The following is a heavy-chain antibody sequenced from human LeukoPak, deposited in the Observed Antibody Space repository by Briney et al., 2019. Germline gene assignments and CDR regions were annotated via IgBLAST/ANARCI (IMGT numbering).Heavy chain of an antibody. D-gene: IGHD3-9*01. CDR3: ARDRIPLLRYFDWLLDY. Sequence: GASVKVSCKVSGYTLTELSMHWVRQAPGKGLEWMGGFDPEDGETIYAQKFQGRVTITTDESTSTAYMELSSLRSEDTAVYYCARDRIPLLRYFDWLLDYWGQGTLVTVSS. V-gene: IGHV1-24*01. CDR1: GYTLTELS. J-gene: IGHJ4*02. CDR2: FDPEDGET.